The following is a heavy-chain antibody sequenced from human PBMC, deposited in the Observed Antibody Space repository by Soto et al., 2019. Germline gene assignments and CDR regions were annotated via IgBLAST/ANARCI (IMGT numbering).Heavy chain of an antibody. D-gene: IGHD1-26*01. J-gene: IGHJ4*02. V-gene: IGHV1-18*04. CDR3: AVGLSGDKSCDY. CDR2: ISGYKGNT. CDR1: GHLFSSFG. Sequence: ASVKVSCKASGHLFSSFGISGVRQAPGQGLEWMGWISGYKGNTNYAQKFQGRFTMTTDTSTSTAYMELRSLRSDDTAVYYCAVGLSGDKSCDYWGRGTLVTVSS.